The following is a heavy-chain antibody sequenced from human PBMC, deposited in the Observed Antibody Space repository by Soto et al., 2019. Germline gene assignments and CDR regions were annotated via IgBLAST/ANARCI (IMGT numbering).Heavy chain of an antibody. CDR2: VYYSGST. Sequence: SETLSLTCTVSGGSISSDYWSWIRQPPGKGLEWIGYVYYSGSTKYNSSLKSRVSISIDTSKNQFSLKLTSVTAADTAVYYCARDFTGYYPFDYWGQGTLVTVSS. J-gene: IGHJ4*02. CDR3: ARDFTGYYPFDY. V-gene: IGHV4-59*01. CDR1: GGSISSDY. D-gene: IGHD3-3*01.